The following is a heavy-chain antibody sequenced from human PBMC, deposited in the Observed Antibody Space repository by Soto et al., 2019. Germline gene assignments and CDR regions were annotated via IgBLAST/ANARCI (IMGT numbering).Heavy chain of an antibody. V-gene: IGHV3-21*01. CDR3: ARDLRWGIYFDY. D-gene: IGHD4-17*01. J-gene: IGHJ4*02. CDR1: GFTFSSYS. CDR2: ISSSSSYI. Sequence: GGSLRLSCAASGFTFSSYSMNWVRQAPGKGLEWVSSISSSSSYIYYADSVKGRFTISRDNAKNSLYLQMNSLRAEDTAVYYCARDLRWGIYFDYWGQGALVTVSS.